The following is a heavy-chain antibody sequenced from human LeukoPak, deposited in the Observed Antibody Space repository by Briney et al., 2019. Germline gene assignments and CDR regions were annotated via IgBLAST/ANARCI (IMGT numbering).Heavy chain of an antibody. J-gene: IGHJ6*04. CDR3: ARISIGVYGDYYYGMDV. D-gene: IGHD4-17*01. CDR1: GGTFSSYA. V-gene: IGHV1-69*06. CDR2: IIPIFGTA. Sequence: SVKVSCKASGGTFSSYAISWVRQDPGQGLEWMGGIIPIFGTASYAQKFQGRVTITADKSTSTAYMELSSLRSEDTAVYYCARISIGVYGDYYYGMDVWGKGTTVTVSS.